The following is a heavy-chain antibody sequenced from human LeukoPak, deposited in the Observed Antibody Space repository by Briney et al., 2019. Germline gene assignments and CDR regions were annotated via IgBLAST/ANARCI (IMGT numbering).Heavy chain of an antibody. V-gene: IGHV4-4*07. J-gene: IGHJ5*02. CDR1: GGSISSYY. Sequence: PSETLSLTCTVSGGSISSYYWSWIRQPAGKGLEWIGRIYTSGSTNYNPSLKSRVTMSVDTSKNQFPLKLSSVTAADTAVYYCARARAPYYYDSSGLNWFDPWGQGTLVTVSS. D-gene: IGHD3-22*01. CDR2: IYTSGST. CDR3: ARARAPYYYDSSGLNWFDP.